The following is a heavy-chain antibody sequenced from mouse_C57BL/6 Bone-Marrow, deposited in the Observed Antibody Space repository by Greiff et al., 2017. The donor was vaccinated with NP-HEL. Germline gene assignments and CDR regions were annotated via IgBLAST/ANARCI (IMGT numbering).Heavy chain of an antibody. CDR2: IYPGGGYT. J-gene: IGHJ3*01. V-gene: IGHV1-63*01. Sequence: QVQLQQSGAELVRPGTSVKMSCKASGYTFTNYWIGWAKQRPGHGLEWIGDIYPGGGYTNYNEKFKGKATLTADKSSSTAYMQFSSLTSEDSAIYYCARNYDYDPGGCAYWGQGTLVTVSA. D-gene: IGHD2-4*01. CDR3: ARNYDYDPGGCAY. CDR1: GYTFTNYW.